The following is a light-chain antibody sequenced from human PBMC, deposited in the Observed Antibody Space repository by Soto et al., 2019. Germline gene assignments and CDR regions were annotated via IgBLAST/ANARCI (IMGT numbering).Light chain of an antibody. CDR1: ESIARH. J-gene: IGKJ5*01. Sequence: DIQMTQSPSSLSASVGDRVTITCRASESIARHLNWYQQKPGKAPKLLIYAASSLQNGVPSRFRGGGSGTEFPLPISNLQPEDFATSSGQQTYSTLSITFGQGTRLEIQ. CDR3: QQTYSTLSIT. V-gene: IGKV1-39*01. CDR2: AAS.